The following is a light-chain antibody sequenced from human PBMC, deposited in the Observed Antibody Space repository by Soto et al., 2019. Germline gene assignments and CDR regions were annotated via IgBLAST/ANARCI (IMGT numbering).Light chain of an antibody. CDR1: SSDVGGYNY. V-gene: IGLV2-8*01. Sequence: QSALTQPPSASGSPGQSVTISCTGTSSDVGGYNYVSWYQQHPGKAPKLMIFEVSKRPSGVPDRFSGSKSGNPASLTVSGLQAEDEADYYCSSYAGNNNKMVFGGGTKLTVL. CDR2: EVS. J-gene: IGLJ2*01. CDR3: SSYAGNNNKMV.